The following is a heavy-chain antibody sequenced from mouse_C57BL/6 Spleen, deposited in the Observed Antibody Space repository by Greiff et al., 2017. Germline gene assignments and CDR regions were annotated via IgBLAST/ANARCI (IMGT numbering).Heavy chain of an antibody. CDR1: GYTFTSYW. CDR2: INPSNGGT. V-gene: IGHV1-53*01. J-gene: IGHJ1*03. CDR3: ARGGTMVTHYWYFDG. D-gene: IGHD2-2*01. Sequence: QVQLQQPGTELVKPGASVKLSCKASGYTFTSYWMHWVKQRPGQGLEWIGNINPSNGGTNYNEKFKSKATLTVDKTSSTAYMQLSSLTSEDSAVYYCARGGTMVTHYWYFDGWGTGTTVTVSS.